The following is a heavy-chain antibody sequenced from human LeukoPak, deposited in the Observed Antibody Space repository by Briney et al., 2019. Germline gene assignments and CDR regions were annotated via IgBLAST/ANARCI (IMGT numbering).Heavy chain of an antibody. CDR1: GFTFSSYG. D-gene: IGHD6-19*01. J-gene: IGHJ4*02. V-gene: IGHV3-30*02. CDR2: IRYDGSNK. Sequence: GGSLRLSCAASGFTFSSYGMHGVRQAPGKGLEWVAFIRYDGSNKYYADSVKGRFTISRDNSKIRLYLQMNSMRAEDTAVYYCAKDRARSRAVAGEGYYFDYWGQGTLVTVSS. CDR3: AKDRARSRAVAGEGYYFDY.